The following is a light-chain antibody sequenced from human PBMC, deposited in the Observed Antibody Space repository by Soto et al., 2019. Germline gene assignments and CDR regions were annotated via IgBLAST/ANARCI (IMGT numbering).Light chain of an antibody. CDR1: QSISTE. CDR3: QQGHNWPLT. Sequence: EIVMTQSPATLSVSPGERATLSCRASQSISTELAWYQQKPGQPPSLLIYSASTRATGVPARFTGSGSGSEFTLTISGLQAEEFAVYYCQQGHNWPLTFGQGTRLEI. CDR2: SAS. V-gene: IGKV3-15*01. J-gene: IGKJ2*01.